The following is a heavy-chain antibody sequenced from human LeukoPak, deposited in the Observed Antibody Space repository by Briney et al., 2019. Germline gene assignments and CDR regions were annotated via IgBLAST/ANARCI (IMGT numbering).Heavy chain of an antibody. V-gene: IGHV3-74*01. J-gene: IGHJ4*02. CDR1: GFTFRNSW. CDR2: ASPDG. Sequence: GGSLRLSCAASGFTFRNSWMHWVRQAPGKGLVWVSHASPDGSYADSVEGRFTISRDNAKNTIFLQMNSLRAEDTAVYYCARDLSFSPDFWGRGTLVTVSS. CDR3: ARDLSFSPDF.